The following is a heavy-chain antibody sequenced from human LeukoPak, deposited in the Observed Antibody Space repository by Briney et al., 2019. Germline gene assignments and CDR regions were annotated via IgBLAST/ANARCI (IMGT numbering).Heavy chain of an antibody. CDR1: GGSISSYY. Sequence: SETLSLTCTVSGGSISSYYWSGIRQPAGKGLEWIGRIYTSGSTNYNPSLKSRVTTSVDTSKNQFSLKLSSVTAADTAVYYCARDHTESPPERSSYPTLNWFDPWGQGTLVTVSS. CDR3: ARDHTESPPERSSYPTLNWFDP. J-gene: IGHJ5*02. V-gene: IGHV4-4*07. D-gene: IGHD3-10*01. CDR2: IYTSGST.